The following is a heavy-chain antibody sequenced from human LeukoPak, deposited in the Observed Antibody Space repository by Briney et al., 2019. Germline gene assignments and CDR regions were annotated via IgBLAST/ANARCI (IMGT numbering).Heavy chain of an antibody. CDR2: INPSGGST. CDR3: AREGYDSSGYPPFQH. CDR1: GYTFTSYY. J-gene: IGHJ1*01. V-gene: IGHV1-46*01. Sequence: ASVKVSCKASGYTFTSYYMHWVRQAPGQGLEWMGIINPSGGSTSYAQKFQGRVTMARDTSTSTVYMELSSLRSEDTAVYYCAREGYDSSGYPPFQHWGQGTLVTVSS. D-gene: IGHD3-22*01.